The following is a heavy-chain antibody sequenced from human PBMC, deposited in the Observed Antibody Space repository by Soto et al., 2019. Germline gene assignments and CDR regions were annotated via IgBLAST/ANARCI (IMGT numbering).Heavy chain of an antibody. J-gene: IGHJ4*02. D-gene: IGHD2-15*01. CDR2: INSDGSST. CDR1: GFTFSSYW. CDR3: ARRVAVNRDY. V-gene: IGHV3-74*01. Sequence: EVQLVESGGGLVQPGGSLRLSCAASGFTFSSYWMHWVRQAPGKGLVWVSRINSDGSSTCYADSVKGRFTISRDNAKKTLYLQWISLRAEVTAVYDCARRVAVNRDYWGQGTLVTFSS.